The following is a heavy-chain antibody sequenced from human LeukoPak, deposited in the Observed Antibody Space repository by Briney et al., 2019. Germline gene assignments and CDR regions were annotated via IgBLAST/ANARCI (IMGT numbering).Heavy chain of an antibody. CDR2: IYYSGST. D-gene: IGHD2-21*02. CDR3: ARGEEAVTTIFDY. Sequence: KASQTLSLTCTVSGGSISSGDYYWIWMPQPPGKGLEWIGYIYYSGSTYYNPSLKSRVTISVDTSKNQFSLKLSSVTAADTAVYYCARGEEAVTTIFDYWGQGTLVTVSS. J-gene: IGHJ4*02. V-gene: IGHV4-30-4*01. CDR1: GGSISSGDYY.